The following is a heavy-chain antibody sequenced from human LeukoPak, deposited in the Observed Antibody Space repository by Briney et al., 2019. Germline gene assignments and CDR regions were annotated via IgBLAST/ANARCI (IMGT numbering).Heavy chain of an antibody. CDR2: NFYIGST. CDR3: ARDYAFDI. V-gene: IGHV4-59*01. J-gene: IGHJ3*02. Sequence: PSQTLSLTCTLSADSISSYYWSWIRQPPGKGLEWIWYNFYIGSTNFNPSLKSRVTISVDTSKNQFSLKLSSVTAADTAVYYCARDYAFDIWGQGTMVSVSS. CDR1: ADSISSYY.